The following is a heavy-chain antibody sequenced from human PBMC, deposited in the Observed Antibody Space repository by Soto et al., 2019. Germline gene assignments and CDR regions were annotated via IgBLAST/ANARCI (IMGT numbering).Heavy chain of an antibody. Sequence: ASVKVSCKASGYTFTSYGISWVRQAPGQGLEWMGWISAYNGNTNYAQKLQGRVTMTTDTSTSTAYMELRSLRSDDTAVYYCARDLDRSIDSSVYPYLDYWGQGTLVTVSS. J-gene: IGHJ4*02. D-gene: IGHD3-22*01. CDR3: ARDLDRSIDSSVYPYLDY. V-gene: IGHV1-18*04. CDR1: GYTFTSYG. CDR2: ISAYNGNT.